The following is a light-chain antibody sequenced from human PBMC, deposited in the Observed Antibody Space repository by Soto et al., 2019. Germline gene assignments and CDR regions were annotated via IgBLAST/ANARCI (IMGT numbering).Light chain of an antibody. CDR3: QQYKTYSRT. CDR2: KAS. J-gene: IGKJ1*01. CDR1: QSISSW. V-gene: IGKV1-5*03. Sequence: DIQMTQDPSTLSASVGDRVTITCRSSQSISSWLAWYQQKPGKAPKVLIYKASNLESGVPSRFSGSGSGTEFTLTISSLQPDDFATYYCQQYKTYSRTLGQGTKVEIK.